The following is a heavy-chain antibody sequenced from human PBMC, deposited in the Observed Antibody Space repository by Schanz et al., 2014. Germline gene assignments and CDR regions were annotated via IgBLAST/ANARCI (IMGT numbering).Heavy chain of an antibody. D-gene: IGHD2-2*01. CDR3: ARLYCSTPGCYVSPNGFAKDY. CDR2: INHSGST. J-gene: IGHJ4*02. CDR1: GGSFSGYY. V-gene: IGHV4-34*01. Sequence: QVQLQQWGAGLLKPSETLSLTCAVYGGSFSGYYWSWIRQPPGKGLEWIGEINHSGSTNYNPSLRSRGTISVDPPKNQFPRKLGAVTAADTAVYYCARLYCSTPGCYVSPNGFAKDYWGQGTLVTVSS.